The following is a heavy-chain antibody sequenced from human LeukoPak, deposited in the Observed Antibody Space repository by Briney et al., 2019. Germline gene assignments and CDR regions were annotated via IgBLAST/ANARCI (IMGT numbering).Heavy chain of an antibody. V-gene: IGHV4-39*02. D-gene: IGHD1-1*01. CDR1: GGSISSSSYY. Sequence: SETLSLTCTASGGSISSSSYYWGWIRQPPGKGLEWIGTIYYSGTTYYNPSLKSRVTISADTSKNHFSLKLSSATAADTAVYYCARPGHSYYYMDVWGKGTTVTVSS. J-gene: IGHJ6*03. CDR2: IYYSGTT. CDR3: ARPGHSYYYMDV.